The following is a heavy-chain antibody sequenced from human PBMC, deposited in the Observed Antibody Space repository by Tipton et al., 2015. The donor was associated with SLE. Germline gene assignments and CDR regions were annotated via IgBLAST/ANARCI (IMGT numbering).Heavy chain of an antibody. CDR1: GSTHSDYS. Sequence: SLRLSCISSGSTHSDYSINWVRQAPGKGLEWIASISSSSTHKVYADSLKGRFTISRDNAKNSLYLLMNSLRAEDTAVYYCARDRDSSSWYDYWGQGTLVTVSS. V-gene: IGHV3-21*03. D-gene: IGHD6-13*01. J-gene: IGHJ4*02. CDR2: ISSSSTHK. CDR3: ARDRDSSSWYDY.